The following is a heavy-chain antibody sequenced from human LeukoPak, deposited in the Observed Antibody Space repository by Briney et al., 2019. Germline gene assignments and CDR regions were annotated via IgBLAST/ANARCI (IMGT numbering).Heavy chain of an antibody. V-gene: IGHV3-21*01. J-gene: IGHJ4*02. CDR1: GFTFTSYS. Sequence: GGSLRLSCAASGFTFTSYSMNWVRQAPGKGLEWISSISSSSNYIFYADSVKGRFTISRDNAKNSVYLQMNSLRAEDTAVYYCARDSPPGCSGYFSYWGQGTLVTVSS. CDR3: ARDSPPGCSGYFSY. CDR2: ISSSSNYI. D-gene: IGHD3-22*01.